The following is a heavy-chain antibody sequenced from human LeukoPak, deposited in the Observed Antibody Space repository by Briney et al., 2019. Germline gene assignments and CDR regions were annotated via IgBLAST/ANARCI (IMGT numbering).Heavy chain of an antibody. CDR1: GFTFDDYA. Sequence: GGSLRLSCAASGFTFDDYAMHWVRQAPGKGLEWVSGISWNSGSIGYADSVKGRFTISRDNAKNSLYLQMNSLRAEDTALYYCAKDMDPYYYGSGSYSPPDYWGQGTLVTVSS. CDR2: ISWNSGSI. J-gene: IGHJ4*02. V-gene: IGHV3-9*01. D-gene: IGHD3-10*01. CDR3: AKDMDPYYYGSGSYSPPDY.